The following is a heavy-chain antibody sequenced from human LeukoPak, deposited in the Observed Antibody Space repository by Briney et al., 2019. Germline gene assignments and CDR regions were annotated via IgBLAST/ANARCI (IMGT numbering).Heavy chain of an antibody. V-gene: IGHV1-2*02. D-gene: IGHD1-1*01. Sequence: ASLKVSCKASGYTFTGYYMHWVRQAPGQGLEWMGWINPNSGGTNYAQKFQGRVTMTRDTSISTAYMELSRLRSDDTAVYYCARGITGTTSYLSYYYYMDVWGKGTTVTISS. CDR1: GYTFTGYY. CDR3: ARGITGTTSYLSYYYYMDV. J-gene: IGHJ6*03. CDR2: INPNSGGT.